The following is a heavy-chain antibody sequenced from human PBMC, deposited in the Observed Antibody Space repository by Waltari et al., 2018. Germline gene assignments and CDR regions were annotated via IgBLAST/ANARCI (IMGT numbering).Heavy chain of an antibody. Sequence: EVQLVQSGAEVKKPGESLKISCKGSGYSFTSYWIGWVRQMHGKGLEWMGIISPGYSETRYTPSSQGQVTISADKSISTAYRQWSSLKASDTAMYYCARQGGTAVALDYWGQGTLVTVSS. D-gene: IGHD6-19*01. CDR2: ISPGYSET. J-gene: IGHJ4*02. CDR1: GYSFTSYW. V-gene: IGHV5-51*01. CDR3: ARQGGTAVALDY.